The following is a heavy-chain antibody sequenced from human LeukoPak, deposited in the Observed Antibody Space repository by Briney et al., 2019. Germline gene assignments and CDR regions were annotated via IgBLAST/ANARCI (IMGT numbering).Heavy chain of an antibody. CDR2: IRNKANNYAT. Sequence: AGGSLRLSCAASGFTFSDSTIFWVRQASGKGLEWVGRIRNKANNYATAYVASVSGRFTISRDDSKNTAYLEMNSLKTEDTAVYYCSRRRSIVVDEDWGQGTLVTVSS. D-gene: IGHD2-2*01. CDR1: GFTFSDST. J-gene: IGHJ4*02. V-gene: IGHV3-73*01. CDR3: SRRRSIVVDED.